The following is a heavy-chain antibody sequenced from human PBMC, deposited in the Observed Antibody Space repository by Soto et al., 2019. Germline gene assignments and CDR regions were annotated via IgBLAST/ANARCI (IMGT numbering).Heavy chain of an antibody. D-gene: IGHD2-8*01. CDR3: ARDLRFSSTNYFDF. J-gene: IGHJ4*02. CDR2: IDGSSDYT. Sequence: PGGSLRLSCTASRFLFTDYYMSWIRQPPGKGLEWLAYIDGSSDYTNSADSVKGRFTISRDNAKNSVFLQMNNLRADDTAVYYCARDLRFSSTNYFDFWGRGTLVTVSS. V-gene: IGHV3-11*06. CDR1: RFLFTDYY.